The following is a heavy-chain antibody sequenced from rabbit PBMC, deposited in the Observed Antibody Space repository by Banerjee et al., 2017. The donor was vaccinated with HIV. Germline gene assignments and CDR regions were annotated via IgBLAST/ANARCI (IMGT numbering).Heavy chain of an antibody. J-gene: IGHJ4*01. V-gene: IGHV1S45*01. CDR1: GFDFSSYG. Sequence: QEQLVESGGGLVQPGGSLKLSCKASGFDFSSYGVSWVRQAPGKGLEWIACIDPDYDYTYYASWAKGRFTISKTSSTTVTLQMTSLTAADTATYFCAREGAGSSYQYGDLWGPGTLVTVS. CDR3: AREGAGSSYQYGDL. CDR2: IDPDYDYT. D-gene: IGHD8-1*01.